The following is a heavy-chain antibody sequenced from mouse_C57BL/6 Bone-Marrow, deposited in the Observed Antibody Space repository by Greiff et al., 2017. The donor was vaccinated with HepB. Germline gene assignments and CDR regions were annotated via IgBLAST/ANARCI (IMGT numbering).Heavy chain of an antibody. CDR3: AREGYYSNYVWYFDV. CDR2: ISDGGSYT. Sequence: EVKLVESGGGLVKPGGSLKLSCAASGFTFSSYAMSWVRQTPEKRLEWVATISDGGSYTYYPDNVKGRFTISRDNAKNNLYLQMSHLNSEDTAMYYCAREGYYSNYVWYFDVWGTGTTVTVSS. CDR1: GFTFSSYA. J-gene: IGHJ1*03. D-gene: IGHD2-5*01. V-gene: IGHV5-4*01.